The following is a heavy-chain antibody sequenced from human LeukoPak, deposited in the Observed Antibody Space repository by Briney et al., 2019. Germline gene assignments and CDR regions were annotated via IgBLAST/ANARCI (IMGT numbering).Heavy chain of an antibody. Sequence: PSETLSLTCTVSGGSISSYYWGWIRQPPGKGLEWIGNIYYIGSTYYNPSLKSRVTISVDTSKNQFSLKLSSVTAADTPVYYCARHIGGRYYYYYMDVWGKGTTVTISS. CDR1: GGSISSYY. CDR2: IYYIGST. CDR3: ARHIGGRYYYYYMDV. J-gene: IGHJ6*03. V-gene: IGHV4-39*01. D-gene: IGHD3-16*02.